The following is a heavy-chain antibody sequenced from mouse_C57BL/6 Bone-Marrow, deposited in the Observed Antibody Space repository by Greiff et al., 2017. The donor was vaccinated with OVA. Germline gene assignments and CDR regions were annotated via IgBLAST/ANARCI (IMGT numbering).Heavy chain of an antibody. D-gene: IGHD1-1*01. CDR3: ASDGSSYGGDAMDY. Sequence: VKLMESGPGLVAPSQSLSITCTVSGFSLTSYGVDWVRQSPGKGLEWLGVIWGVGSTNYNSALKSRLSISKDNSKSQVFLKMNSLQTDDTAMYYCASDGSSYGGDAMDYWGQGTSVTVSS. J-gene: IGHJ4*01. V-gene: IGHV2-6*01. CDR1: GFSLTSYG. CDR2: IWGVGST.